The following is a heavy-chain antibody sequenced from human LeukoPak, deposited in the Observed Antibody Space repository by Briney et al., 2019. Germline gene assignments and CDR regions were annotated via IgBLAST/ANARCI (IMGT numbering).Heavy chain of an antibody. CDR3: ARWESPAAGTNFDY. D-gene: IGHD6-13*01. J-gene: IGHJ4*02. CDR1: GFTFSSYW. CDR2: IKQDGSEK. V-gene: IGHV3-7*01. Sequence: GGSLRLSCAAFGFTFSSYWMSWVRQAPGKGLEWVANIKQDGSEKYYVDSVKGRFTISRDNAKNSLYLQMNSLRAEDTAVYYCARWESPAAGTNFDYWGQGTLVTVSS.